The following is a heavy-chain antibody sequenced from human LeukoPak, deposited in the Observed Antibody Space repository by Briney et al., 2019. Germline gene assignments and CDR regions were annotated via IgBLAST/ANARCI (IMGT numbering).Heavy chain of an antibody. CDR2: INAGNGNT. Sequence: ASVKVSCKASGYTFTSYATHWVRQAPGQRLEWMGWINAGNGNTKYSQEFQGRVTITRDTSASTAYMELSSLRSEDMAVYYCARGSGSSWAIDYWGQGTLVTVSS. J-gene: IGHJ4*02. V-gene: IGHV1-3*03. CDR3: ARGSGSSWAIDY. D-gene: IGHD6-13*01. CDR1: GYTFTSYA.